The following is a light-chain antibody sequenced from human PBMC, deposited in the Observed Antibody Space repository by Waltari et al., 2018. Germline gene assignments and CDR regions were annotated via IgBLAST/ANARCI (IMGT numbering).Light chain of an antibody. Sequence: EIVLTQSPGTLSLSPGDRATISCRASEYVPSGELAWYQQKPGQAPRLLIFGASSGATGITDRFSGSESGTDFTITISRRETEDFAGEYWKQDGSLTGTFGQGTKVEIK. CDR2: GAS. CDR3: KQDGSLTGT. J-gene: IGKJ1*01. CDR1: EYVPSGE. V-gene: IGKV3-20*01.